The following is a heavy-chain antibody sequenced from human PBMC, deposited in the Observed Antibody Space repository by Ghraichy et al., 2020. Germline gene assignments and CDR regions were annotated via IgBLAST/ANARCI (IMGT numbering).Heavy chain of an antibody. V-gene: IGHV3-53*01. CDR3: ARDANTNYYDSSGYEGPAYYFSMDV. CDR2: IYSGGST. J-gene: IGHJ6*02. D-gene: IGHD3-22*01. Sequence: GGSLRLSCAASGFTVSSNYMSWVRQAPGKGLEWVSVIYSGGSTYYADSVKGRFTISRDNSKNTLYLQMNSLRAEATAVYYCARDANTNYYDSSGYEGPAYYFSMDVWGQGTTVTVSS. CDR1: GFTVSSNY.